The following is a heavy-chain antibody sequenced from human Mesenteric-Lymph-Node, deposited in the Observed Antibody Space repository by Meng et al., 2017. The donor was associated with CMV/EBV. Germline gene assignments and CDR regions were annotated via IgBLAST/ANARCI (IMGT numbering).Heavy chain of an antibody. CDR1: GFTFRTYW. J-gene: IGHJ4*02. CDR2: INSDGSHT. Sequence: GESLKISCAASGFTFRTYWMHWVRQAPGKGLVWVSRINSDGSHTSYADAVKGRFTISRDNAKNTLYLQMNSLRAEDTAVYYCAAWFGDKRLDYWGQGTLVTVSS. V-gene: IGHV3-74*01. CDR3: AAWFGDKRLDY. D-gene: IGHD3-10*01.